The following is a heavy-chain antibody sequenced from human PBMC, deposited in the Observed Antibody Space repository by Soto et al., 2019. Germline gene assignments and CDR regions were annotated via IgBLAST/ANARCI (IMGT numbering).Heavy chain of an antibody. D-gene: IGHD2-15*01. Sequence: GASVKVSCKASGYTFTSYAMHWVRQAPGQRLEWMGWINAGNGNTKYSQKFQGRVTITRDTSASTAYMELSSLRSEDTAVYYCARDLGVGRNPYYYYGMDVWGQGTTVTVSS. CDR2: INAGNGNT. CDR1: GYTFTSYA. J-gene: IGHJ6*02. V-gene: IGHV1-3*01. CDR3: ARDLGVGRNPYYYYGMDV.